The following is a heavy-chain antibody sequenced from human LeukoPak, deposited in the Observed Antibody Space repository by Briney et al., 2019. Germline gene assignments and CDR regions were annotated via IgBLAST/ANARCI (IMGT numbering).Heavy chain of an antibody. V-gene: IGHV1-46*01. CDR2: INPSGGST. Sequence: ASVKVSCKASGYTFTKNYMHWVRQAPGQGLEWMGIINPSGGSTSYAQKFQGRVTMTRDTSTSTVYMELSSLRSEDTAVYYCARGGYSGYEWFDPWGQGTLVTVSS. J-gene: IGHJ5*02. CDR1: GYTFTKNY. D-gene: IGHD5-12*01. CDR3: ARGGYSGYEWFDP.